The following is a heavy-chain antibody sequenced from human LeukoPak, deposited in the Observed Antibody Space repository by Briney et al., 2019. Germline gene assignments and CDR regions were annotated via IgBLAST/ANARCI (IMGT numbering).Heavy chain of an antibody. J-gene: IGHJ4*02. CDR2: ISSSSSYI. CDR1: GFTFSSYS. Sequence: GGSLRLSCAASGFTFSSYSMTWVRQAPGKGLEWVSSISSSSSYIYYADSVKGRFTISRDNAKNSLYLQMNSLRAEDTAVYYCARALNYYGSGSTRDYWGQGTLVTASS. V-gene: IGHV3-21*01. D-gene: IGHD3-10*01. CDR3: ARALNYYGSGSTRDY.